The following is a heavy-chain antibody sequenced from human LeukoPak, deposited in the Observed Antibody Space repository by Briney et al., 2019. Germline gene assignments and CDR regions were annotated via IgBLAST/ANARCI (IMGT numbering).Heavy chain of an antibody. J-gene: IGHJ4*02. CDR3: AKDWSRGLLHYYDSSGYGYFDY. CDR1: GFTFSSYG. D-gene: IGHD3-22*01. CDR2: ISVTGDGT. V-gene: IGHV3-23*01. Sequence: GGTLRLSCAASGFTFSSYGMSWVRQAPGKGLEWVSAISVTGDGTFYACSVKGRFTISRDNSKNTLYLQMNSLRAEDTAVYYRAKDWSRGLLHYYDSSGYGYFDYWGQGTLVTVSS.